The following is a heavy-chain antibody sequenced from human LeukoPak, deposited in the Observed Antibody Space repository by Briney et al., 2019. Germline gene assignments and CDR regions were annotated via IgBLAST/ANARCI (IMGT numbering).Heavy chain of an antibody. J-gene: IGHJ6*02. CDR3: TRDHGLDV. CDR1: GFTFSSYW. CDR2: INSDGSAT. V-gene: IGHV3-74*01. Sequence: HSGGSLRLSCAASGFTFSSYWMSWVRQAPGKGLMWVSRINSDGSATSCADPVKGRCTISRDNAKNMLYLEMNSLRVEDTAVYFCTRDHGLDVWGQGTTVTVSS.